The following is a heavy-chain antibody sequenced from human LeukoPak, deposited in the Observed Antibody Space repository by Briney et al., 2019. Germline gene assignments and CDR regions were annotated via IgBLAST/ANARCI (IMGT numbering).Heavy chain of an antibody. J-gene: IGHJ4*02. CDR3: ATIERSGYYVSY. V-gene: IGHV4-59*01. Sequence: SETLSLTCTVSGGSISSYYWSWLRQPPGQGLEWIGYIYYSGSTNYNPSLKSRVTISVDTSKNQFSLKLSSVTAADTAVYYCATIERSGYYVSYWGQGTLVTVSS. D-gene: IGHD3-22*01. CDR2: IYYSGST. CDR1: GGSISSYY.